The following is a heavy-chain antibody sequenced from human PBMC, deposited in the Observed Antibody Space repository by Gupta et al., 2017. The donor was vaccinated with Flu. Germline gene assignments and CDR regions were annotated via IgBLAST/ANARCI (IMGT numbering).Heavy chain of an antibody. CDR3: ARIFVDTAIENNYYAYGLGG. J-gene: IGHJ6*02. CDR2: IDWDDDK. V-gene: IGHV2-70*01. Sequence: HVTLSESGPALVKHTQTLTLTCICSGFSLTTRGMCVTWIRQPPGKALEWLAVIDWDDDKYFSTSLRTRLTISKDTSKNQVVLTMTNMDPVDTATYDCARIFVDTAIENNYYAYGLGGGGQGTTVTVSS. D-gene: IGHD5-18*01. CDR1: GFSLTTRGMC.